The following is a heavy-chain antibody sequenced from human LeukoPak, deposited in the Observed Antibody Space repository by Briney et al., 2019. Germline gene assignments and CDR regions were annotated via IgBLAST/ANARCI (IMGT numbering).Heavy chain of an antibody. D-gene: IGHD1-26*01. CDR1: GGTFSSYA. J-gene: IGHJ3*02. CDR2: IIPILGIA. V-gene: IGHV1-69*04. Sequence: SVKVSCKASGGTFSSYAISWVRQAPRQGLEWMGRIIPILGIANYAQKFQGRVTITADKSTSTAYMELSSLRSEDTAVYYCAIIVGATSDAFDIWGQGTMVTVSS. CDR3: AIIVGATSDAFDI.